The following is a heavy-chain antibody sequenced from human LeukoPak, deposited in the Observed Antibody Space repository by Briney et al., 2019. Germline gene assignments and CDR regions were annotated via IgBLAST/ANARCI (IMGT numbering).Heavy chain of an antibody. D-gene: IGHD4-17*01. Sequence: GGSLRLSCAASGFSFISYGMHWVRQAPGKGLERVGVISDDGRSKDYADSVKGRFTISRDNSKDTLYLQMNSLRDEDTAVYYCAKRPSDYGDYVSYFDYWGQGTLVTVSS. CDR1: GFSFISYG. V-gene: IGHV3-30*18. J-gene: IGHJ4*02. CDR3: AKRPSDYGDYVSYFDY. CDR2: ISDDGRSK.